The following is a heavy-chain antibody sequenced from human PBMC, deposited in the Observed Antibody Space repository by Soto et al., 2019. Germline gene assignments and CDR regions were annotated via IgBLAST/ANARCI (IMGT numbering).Heavy chain of an antibody. CDR3: ARAITIFGVVSFMDV. J-gene: IGHJ6*02. CDR2: INAGNGNT. Sequence: ASVKVSCKASGYTFTSYAMHWVRQAPGQRLEWMGWINAGNGNTKYSQKFQGRVTITRDTSASTAYMELSSLRSDDTAVYYCARAITIFGVVSFMDVWGQGTTVTVSS. CDR1: GYTFTSYA. D-gene: IGHD3-3*01. V-gene: IGHV1-3*01.